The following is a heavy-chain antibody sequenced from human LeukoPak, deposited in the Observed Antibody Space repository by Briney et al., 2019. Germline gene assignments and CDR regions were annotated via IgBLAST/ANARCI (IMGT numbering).Heavy chain of an antibody. D-gene: IGHD5-24*01. V-gene: IGHV1-18*01. J-gene: IGHJ4*02. CDR2: ISAYNGNT. Sequence: ASVKVSCKASGYTFTSYDISWVRQAPGQGLEWMGWISAYNGNTNYAQKLQGRVTMTTDTSTSTAYMELRSLRSDDTAVYYCAREKRDGYNLLFDYWGQGTLVTVSS. CDR3: AREKRDGYNLLFDY. CDR1: GYTFTSYD.